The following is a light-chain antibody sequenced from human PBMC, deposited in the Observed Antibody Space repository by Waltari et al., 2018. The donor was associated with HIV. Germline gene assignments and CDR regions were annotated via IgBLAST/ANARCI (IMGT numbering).Light chain of an antibody. V-gene: IGLV6-57*03. CDR1: SGSIGSNY. Sequence: NFMLTQPHSVSESPEKTVTISCTRSSGSIGSNYVHWYQQRPGSAPTSVIYEDNQRPSGVPVRYYGSIDSSSTSASLTISGLKTEDEADYYCQAYDSSNQGVFGGGTKLTVL. CDR2: EDN. CDR3: QAYDSSNQGV. J-gene: IGLJ3*02.